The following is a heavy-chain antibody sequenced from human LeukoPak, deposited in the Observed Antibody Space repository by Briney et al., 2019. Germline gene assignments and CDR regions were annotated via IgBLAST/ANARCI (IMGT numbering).Heavy chain of an antibody. D-gene: IGHD5-18*01. Sequence: GGSLRLSCAASGFTFSNAWMSWVRQAPGKGLEWAGRIKSKTDGGTTDYAAPVKGRFTISRDDSKNTLYLQMNSLKTEDTAVYYCTTDMLWLSWGQGTLVTVSS. J-gene: IGHJ4*02. CDR1: GFTFSNAW. CDR3: TTDMLWLS. V-gene: IGHV3-15*01. CDR2: IKSKTDGGTT.